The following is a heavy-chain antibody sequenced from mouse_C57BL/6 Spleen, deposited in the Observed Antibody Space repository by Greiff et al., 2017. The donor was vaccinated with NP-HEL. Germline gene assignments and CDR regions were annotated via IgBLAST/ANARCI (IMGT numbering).Heavy chain of an antibody. D-gene: IGHD1-1*01. V-gene: IGHV1-50*01. J-gene: IGHJ4*01. CDR1: GYTFTSYR. CDR3: AVDYGRPR. Sequence: QVQLQQSGGDLVKPGASVKLSCAASGYTFTSYRMPWVQQRPGQGLEWIANIDGSGGYTNYTQNFKGKSTLTVDTSSNTAYMQLSSLTSEDSAIYYYAVDYGRPRWGQGTSVTVSS. CDR2: IDGSGGYT.